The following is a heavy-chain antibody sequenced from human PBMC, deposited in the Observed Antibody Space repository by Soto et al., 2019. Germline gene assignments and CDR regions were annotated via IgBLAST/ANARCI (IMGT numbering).Heavy chain of an antibody. CDR1: GFSFTYAW. CDR3: AVNGGYGDDYFNY. D-gene: IGHD5-12*01. J-gene: IGHJ4*02. V-gene: IGHV3-15*01. CDR2: VKSKVDGGTT. Sequence: EVQVVESGGGLVKPGGSLRLSCAASGFSFTYAWMTWVRQAPGKGLEWVGRVKSKVDGGTTDYAAPVKGRFAISRDDSENTLYLQMNSLKTEDTAVYYCAVNGGYGDDYFNYWGQGTLVTVSS.